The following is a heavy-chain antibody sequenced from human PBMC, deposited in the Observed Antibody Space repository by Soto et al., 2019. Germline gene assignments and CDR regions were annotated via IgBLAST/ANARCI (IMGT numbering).Heavy chain of an antibody. CDR1: RGTFSRYT. J-gene: IGHJ4*02. CDR2: IIPILGIA. V-gene: IGHV1-69*02. Sequence: QVQLVQSGAEVKKPGSSVKVSCEASRGTFSRYTISWVRQAPGQGLEWMGRIIPILGIANYAQRFQGRVTITADKSTSTAYMELSSLRSEYTAVYYCAVDWLSLAVDYWGQGTLVTVSS. CDR3: AVDWLSLAVDY. D-gene: IGHD3-9*01.